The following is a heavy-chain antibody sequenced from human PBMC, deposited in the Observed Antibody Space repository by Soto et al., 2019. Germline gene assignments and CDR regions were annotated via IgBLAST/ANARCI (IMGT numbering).Heavy chain of an antibody. Sequence: XEWLKVSCKCSGYSFTSYWIGLVLQMPGKGLEWMGIIYPGDSDTRYSPSFQGQVTISADKSISTAYLQWSSLKASDTAMYYCARPLHPDYYGMDVWGQGTTVTVSS. V-gene: IGHV5-51*01. CDR2: IYPGDSDT. J-gene: IGHJ6*02. CDR1: GYSFTSYW. CDR3: ARPLHPDYYGMDV.